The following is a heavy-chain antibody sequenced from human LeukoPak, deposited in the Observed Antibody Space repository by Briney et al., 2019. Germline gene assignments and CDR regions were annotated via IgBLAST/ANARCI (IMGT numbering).Heavy chain of an antibody. Sequence: ASVKVSCKASGYTFTGYYMHWVRQAPGQGLEWMGWINPNSGGTNYAQKFQGRVTMTRDTSISTAYMELSRLRSDDTAVYYCARSVDCSSTSCFDAFDIWGQGTMVTVSS. CDR3: ARSVDCSSTSCFDAFDI. J-gene: IGHJ3*02. CDR1: GYTFTGYY. D-gene: IGHD2-2*01. V-gene: IGHV1-2*02. CDR2: INPNSGGT.